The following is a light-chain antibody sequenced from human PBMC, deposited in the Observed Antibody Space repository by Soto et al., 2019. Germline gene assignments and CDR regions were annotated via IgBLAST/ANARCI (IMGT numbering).Light chain of an antibody. Sequence: DIQMTQSPSSVSASVGDRVTITCRARQGISSWVAWYQQKPGXAPKLLIYDASRLESGVPARFSGSGSETEFTRSISSLQPEDFATYFCQQIYSAPLTFGGGTKVEIK. V-gene: IGKV1-12*01. J-gene: IGKJ4*01. CDR2: DAS. CDR1: QGISSW. CDR3: QQIYSAPLT.